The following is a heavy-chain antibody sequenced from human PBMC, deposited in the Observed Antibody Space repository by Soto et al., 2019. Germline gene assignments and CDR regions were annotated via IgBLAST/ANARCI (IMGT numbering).Heavy chain of an antibody. Sequence: QVQLVQSGAEVKKPGSSVKVSCKASGGTFSSYAISWVRQAPGQGLEWMGGVIPIFGTANYAQKFQGRVTITADESTSTAYMQLSSLRSEDTAVYYCARGNLAVAGTECFDPWGQGTLVTVSS. CDR2: VIPIFGTA. CDR1: GGTFSSYA. V-gene: IGHV1-69*01. D-gene: IGHD6-19*01. CDR3: ARGNLAVAGTECFDP. J-gene: IGHJ5*02.